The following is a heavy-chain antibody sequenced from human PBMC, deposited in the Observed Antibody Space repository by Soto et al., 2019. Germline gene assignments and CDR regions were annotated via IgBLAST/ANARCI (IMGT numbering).Heavy chain of an antibody. Sequence: SETLSLTCTVSGGSISSSSYYWGWIRQPPGKGLEWIGCIYYSGSTYYNPSLKSRVTISVDTSKNQFSLKLSSVTAADTAVYYCARRGIAAENDYWGQGTLVTVSS. CDR2: IYYSGST. CDR3: ARRGIAAENDY. J-gene: IGHJ4*02. D-gene: IGHD6-13*01. CDR1: GGSISSSSYY. V-gene: IGHV4-39*01.